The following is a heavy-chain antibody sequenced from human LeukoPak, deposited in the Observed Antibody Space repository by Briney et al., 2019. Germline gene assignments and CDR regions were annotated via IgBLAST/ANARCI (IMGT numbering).Heavy chain of an antibody. V-gene: IGHV4-34*01. Sequence: PSETLSLTCAVYGGSLSGHYCSWIRQPPGKGLEWIGEINHSGSTNYNPSLKSRVTISVDTSKNQFSLKLSSVTAADTAVYYCARVSRQWLALTRRSYFDYWGQGTLVTVSS. CDR3: ARVSRQWLALTRRSYFDY. CDR2: INHSGST. D-gene: IGHD6-19*01. J-gene: IGHJ4*02. CDR1: GGSLSGHY.